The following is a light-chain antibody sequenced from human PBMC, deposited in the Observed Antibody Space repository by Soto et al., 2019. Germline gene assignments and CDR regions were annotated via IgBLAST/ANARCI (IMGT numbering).Light chain of an antibody. CDR3: CSHAGRGTSEWV. J-gene: IGLJ3*02. V-gene: IGLV2-23*02. Sequence: QSALTQPPSVSGAPGQSITISCTGSSSDLGTYNLVSWYQQHPGKAPQLIIYGVSKRPSGVSKRFSGTKSGNTASLTISGLLAEDEADYSSCSHAGRGTSEWVFGGGTKLTVL. CDR1: SSDLGTYNL. CDR2: GVS.